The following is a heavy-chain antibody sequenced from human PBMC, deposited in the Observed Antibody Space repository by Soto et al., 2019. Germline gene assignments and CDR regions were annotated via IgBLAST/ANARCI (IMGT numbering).Heavy chain of an antibody. J-gene: IGHJ4*02. CDR2: ISGSGGST. Sequence: EVQLLESGGGLVQPGGSLRLSCAASGFIFSSYAMSWVRQAPGKGLEWVSVISGSGGSTYYADSVKGRFTISRDNSKNTLYLQMNSLRAEDTAVYYCSRRPSGWYFDYWGQGTLVTVSS. CDR1: GFIFSSYA. CDR3: SRRPSGWYFDY. D-gene: IGHD6-19*01. V-gene: IGHV3-23*01.